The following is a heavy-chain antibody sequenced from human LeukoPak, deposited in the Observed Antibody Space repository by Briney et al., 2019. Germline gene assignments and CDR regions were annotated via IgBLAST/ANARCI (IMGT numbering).Heavy chain of an antibody. V-gene: IGHV3-30*02. CDR1: GFTFSSYG. J-gene: IGHJ5*02. Sequence: PGGSLRLSCAASGFTFSSYGMHWVRQAPGKGLEWVAFIRYDGSNKYYADSVKGRFTISRDNAKNSVYLQMNSLRAEDTAIYYCARHQCSSTSCFTWLAWFDPWGQGTLVTVSS. D-gene: IGHD2-2*01. CDR3: ARHQCSSTSCFTWLAWFDP. CDR2: IRYDGSNK.